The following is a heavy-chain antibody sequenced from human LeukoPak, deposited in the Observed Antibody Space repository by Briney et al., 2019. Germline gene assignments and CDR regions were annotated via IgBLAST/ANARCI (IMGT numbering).Heavy chain of an antibody. J-gene: IGHJ3*02. CDR3: ARVRGEPGGLRLKLRLNAFDI. V-gene: IGHV3-23*01. CDR2: ISGSAGST. Sequence: GGSLRLSCAASGFTFSSYAMSWVRQAPGKGLEWVSAISGSAGSTYYADSVKGRFTISRDNSKNTLYLQMNSLRAEDTAVYYCARVRGEPGGLRLKLRLNAFDIWGQGTMVTVSS. D-gene: IGHD5-12*01. CDR1: GFTFSSYA.